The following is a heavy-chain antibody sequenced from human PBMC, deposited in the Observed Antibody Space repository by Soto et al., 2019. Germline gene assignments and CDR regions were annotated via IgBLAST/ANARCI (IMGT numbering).Heavy chain of an antibody. Sequence: QVQLVESGGGVVQPGRSLRLSCAASRFIFSNYGMHWVRQAPGKGLEWVAVISYDGSNKYYAGSVKGRFTISRDNSKNTLYLQMNSLRAEDTAVYYCAKLPSGGSSSMAFDIWGQGTMVTVSS. V-gene: IGHV3-30*18. J-gene: IGHJ3*02. CDR3: AKLPSGGSSSMAFDI. CDR1: RFIFSNYG. D-gene: IGHD6-6*01. CDR2: ISYDGSNK.